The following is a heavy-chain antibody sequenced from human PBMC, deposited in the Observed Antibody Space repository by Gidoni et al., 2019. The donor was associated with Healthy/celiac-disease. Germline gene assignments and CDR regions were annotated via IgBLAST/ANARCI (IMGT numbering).Heavy chain of an antibody. Sequence: QVQLVQSGAEVKKPGASVKVSCKASGYTFTSYDINWVRRATGQGLEWMGWMNPNSGNTGYAQKFQGRVTMTRNTSISTAYMELSSLRSEDTAVYYCARVYYDSSGYVFGMDVWGQGTTVTVSS. CDR1: GYTFTSYD. J-gene: IGHJ6*02. CDR2: MNPNSGNT. D-gene: IGHD3-22*01. V-gene: IGHV1-8*01. CDR3: ARVYYDSSGYVFGMDV.